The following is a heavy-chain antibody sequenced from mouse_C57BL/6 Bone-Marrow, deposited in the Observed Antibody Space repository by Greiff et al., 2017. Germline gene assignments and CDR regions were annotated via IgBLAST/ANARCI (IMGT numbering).Heavy chain of an antibody. CDR1: GYTFTSYW. J-gene: IGHJ4*01. Sequence: QVQLQQPGAELVRPGSSVKLSCTASGYTFTSYWMDWVKQRPGQGLEWIGNIYPSDSETHYNQKFKDKATLTVDKSSSTAYMQLSSLTSEDSAVYYCATGTLYYAMDYWGQGTSVTVSS. CDR2: IYPSDSET. V-gene: IGHV1-61*01. D-gene: IGHD4-1*01. CDR3: ATGTLYYAMDY.